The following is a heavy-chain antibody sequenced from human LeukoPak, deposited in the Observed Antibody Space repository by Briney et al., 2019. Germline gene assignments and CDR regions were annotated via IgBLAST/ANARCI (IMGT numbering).Heavy chain of an antibody. D-gene: IGHD3-3*01. J-gene: IGHJ4*02. CDR3: ARDSEIFGVVTPTFDY. CDR2: IIPIFGTA. V-gene: IGHV1-69*05. Sequence: SVKVSCKASGGTFSSYAISWVRQAPGQGLDWRGRIIPIFGTANYAQKFQGRVTITTDESTSTAYMELSSLRSEDTAVYYCARDSEIFGVVTPTFDYWGQGTLVTVSS. CDR1: GGTFSSYA.